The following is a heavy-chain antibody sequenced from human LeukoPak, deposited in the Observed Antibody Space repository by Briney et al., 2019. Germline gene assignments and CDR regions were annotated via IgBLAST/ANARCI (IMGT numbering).Heavy chain of an antibody. V-gene: IGHV1-46*01. Sequence: ASVKVSCKASGYTFTGYYMHWVRQAPGQGLEWMGIINPSGGSTSYAQKFQGRVTMTRDTSTSTVYMELSSLRSEDTAVYYCARDTYYYGSGSYPKYYFDYWGQGTLVTVSS. CDR3: ARDTYYYGSGSYPKYYFDY. CDR2: INPSGGST. CDR1: GYTFTGYY. J-gene: IGHJ4*02. D-gene: IGHD3-10*01.